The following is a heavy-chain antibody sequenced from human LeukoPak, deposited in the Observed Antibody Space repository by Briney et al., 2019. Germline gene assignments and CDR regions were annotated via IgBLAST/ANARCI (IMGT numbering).Heavy chain of an antibody. CDR3: ARDREASDYGGEYYFDY. D-gene: IGHD4-17*01. CDR2: IIPIFGTA. CDR1: GGTFSSYA. J-gene: IGHJ4*02. V-gene: IGHV1-69*13. Sequence: GASVKVSCKASGGTFSSYAISWVRQAPGQGLEWMGGIIPIFGTANYAQKFQGRVTITADESTSTAYMELSSLRSEDTAVYYCARDREASDYGGEYYFDYWGQGTLVTVSS.